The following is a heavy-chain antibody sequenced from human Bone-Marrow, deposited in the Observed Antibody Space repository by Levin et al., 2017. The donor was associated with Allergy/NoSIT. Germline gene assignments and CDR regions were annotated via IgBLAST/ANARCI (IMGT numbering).Heavy chain of an antibody. D-gene: IGHD2-15*01. Sequence: GESLKISCAASGFTFSSYGMHWVRQAPGKGLEWVAVIWSDGSNKYYADSVKGRFTISRDNSKHTLYLQMNSLRAEDTAVYRCARDLYCSGDACSGVVDFWGQGTLVTVSS. CDR1: GFTFSSYG. J-gene: IGHJ4*02. CDR3: ARDLYCSGDACSGVVDF. CDR2: IWSDGSNK. V-gene: IGHV3-33*01.